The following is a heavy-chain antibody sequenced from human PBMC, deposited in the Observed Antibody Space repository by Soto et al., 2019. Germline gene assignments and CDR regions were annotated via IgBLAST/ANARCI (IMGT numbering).Heavy chain of an antibody. CDR3: ARRRISTFGVVITGYGLDV. J-gene: IGHJ6*02. CDR2: IYHTGTT. CDR1: GDSISNDNC. D-gene: IGHD3-3*01. Sequence: QVQLQESGPGLVKPSVTLSLTCAVSGDSISNDNCWNWVRQPPGKGLEWIGEIYHTGTTNYNPSLKSRLTISVEKSNTQFSLKLSSVTAADTAVYYCARRRISTFGVVITGYGLDVWGQGTTVTVSS. V-gene: IGHV4-4*02.